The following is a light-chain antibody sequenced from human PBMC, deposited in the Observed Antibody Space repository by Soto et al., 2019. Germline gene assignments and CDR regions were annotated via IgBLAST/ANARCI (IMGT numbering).Light chain of an antibody. J-gene: IGKJ1*01. CDR3: HHYGSSMRA. V-gene: IGKV3-20*01. CDR1: KNISSNS. Sequence: DIVLTQSPATMSLSPGEGASLSCRATKNISSNSLAWHQQKPGQTPRLLIYGTSTRAPGIPDRFSGSGAGSDFTLTINRLEPEDRAVYHCHHYGSSMRAFGQGTKLEIK. CDR2: GTS.